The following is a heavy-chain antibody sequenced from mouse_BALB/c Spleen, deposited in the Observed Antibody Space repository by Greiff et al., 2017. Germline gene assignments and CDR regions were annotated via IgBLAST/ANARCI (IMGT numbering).Heavy chain of an antibody. J-gene: IGHJ2*01. V-gene: IGHV5-6-5*01. Sequence: DVLLVESGGGLVKPAGSLSLSCAASGFSFTSYAVSWVRQTPEKRLEWVAFISSGGSTYYPDSFKGRLTISKDNSRNNLYLQMNSLRAKDTAMYYCARGFYYDPDYWGQGTTLTVSS. CDR2: ISSGGST. CDR1: GFSFTSYA. CDR3: ARGFYYDPDY. D-gene: IGHD1-1*01.